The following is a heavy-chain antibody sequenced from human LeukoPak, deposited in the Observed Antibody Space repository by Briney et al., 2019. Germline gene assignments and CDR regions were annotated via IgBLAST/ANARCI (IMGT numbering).Heavy chain of an antibody. V-gene: IGHV1-2*02. Sequence: ASVKVSCKASGYTFTGYYMHWVRQAPGQWLEWMGWINPNSGGTNYAQKFQGRVTMTRDTSISTAYMELSRLRSDDTAVYYCARDRRVAPLYYFDYWGQGTLVTVSS. CDR1: GYTFTGYY. CDR2: INPNSGGT. D-gene: IGHD2-15*01. CDR3: ARDRRVAPLYYFDY. J-gene: IGHJ4*02.